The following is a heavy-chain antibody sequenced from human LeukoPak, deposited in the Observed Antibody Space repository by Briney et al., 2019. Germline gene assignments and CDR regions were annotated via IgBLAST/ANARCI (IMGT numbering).Heavy chain of an antibody. V-gene: IGHV4-34*01. J-gene: IGHJ4*02. CDR2: INHSGST. D-gene: IGHD3-22*01. Sequence: SETLSLTCAVYGGSFSGYYWSWIRQPPGKGLEWIGEINHSGSTNYNPSLKSRVTISVDTSKNQFSLKLSSVTAEDTAVYYCARVRRPWRITMIVVAHATPPIFDYWGQGTLVTVSS. CDR3: ARVRRPWRITMIVVAHATPPIFDY. CDR1: GGSFSGYY.